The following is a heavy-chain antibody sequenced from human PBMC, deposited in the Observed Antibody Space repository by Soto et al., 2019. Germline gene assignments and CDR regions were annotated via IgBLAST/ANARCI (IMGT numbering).Heavy chain of an antibody. D-gene: IGHD3-3*01. J-gene: IGHJ5*02. CDR1: RFAFSNYW. Sequence: EVQLVESGGGLVQPGGSLRLSCAASRFAFSNYWMSWLRQAPGKGLEWVANINQDGNEKYYVDSMKGRFTVSRDNAKKSLYLQMNSLRAEDTAVYYCASAPFGVVLVSQWFDPWGQGTLVTVSS. CDR2: INQDGNEK. V-gene: IGHV3-7*01. CDR3: ASAPFGVVLVSQWFDP.